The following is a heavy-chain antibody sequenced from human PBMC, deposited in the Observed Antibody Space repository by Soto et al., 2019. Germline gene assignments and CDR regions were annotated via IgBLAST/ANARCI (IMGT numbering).Heavy chain of an antibody. CDR3: AKDGYYDSSGSDYYYYGMDV. V-gene: IGHV3-23*01. CDR2: ISGSGGST. CDR1: GFTFSSYA. D-gene: IGHD3-22*01. Sequence: GGSLRLSCAASGFTFSSYAMSWVRQAPGKGLEWVSAISGSGGSTYYADSVKGRFTISRDNSKNTLYLQMNSLRAEDTAVYYCAKDGYYDSSGSDYYYYGMDVWGQGTTVTVSS. J-gene: IGHJ6*02.